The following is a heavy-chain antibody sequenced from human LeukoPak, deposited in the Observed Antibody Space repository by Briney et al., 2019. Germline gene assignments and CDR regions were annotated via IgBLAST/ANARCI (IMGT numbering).Heavy chain of an antibody. CDR3: AKDRTNFYYYMDV. CDR2: ISSDGDKQ. Sequence: GGSLRLSCAASGFTFSSYAMSWVRQTPGEGLEWVAAISSDGDKQFYADSVKGRFTISRDNSENTLYLQMNGLTNEDTTTYYCAKDRTNFYYYMDVWGKGTTVTVSS. CDR1: GFTFSSYA. J-gene: IGHJ6*03. V-gene: IGHV3-30-3*01.